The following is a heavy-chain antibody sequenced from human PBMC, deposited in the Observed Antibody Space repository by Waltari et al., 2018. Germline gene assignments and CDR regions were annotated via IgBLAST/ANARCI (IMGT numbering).Heavy chain of an antibody. CDR1: GYSISSGYY. V-gene: IGHV4-38-2*01. D-gene: IGHD5-12*01. CDR3: ARHLGPMATSYFDY. J-gene: IGHJ4*02. Sequence: QVQLQESGPGLVKPSETLSLTCAVSGYSISSGYYWGWLRQPPGKGLEWIGSIYHSGSTYYNPSLKSRVTISVDTSKNQFSLKLSSVTAADTAVYYCARHLGPMATSYFDYWGQGTLVTVSS. CDR2: IYHSGST.